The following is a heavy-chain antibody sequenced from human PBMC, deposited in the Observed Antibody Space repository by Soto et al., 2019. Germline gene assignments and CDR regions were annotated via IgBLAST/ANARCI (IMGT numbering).Heavy chain of an antibody. CDR1: GGSISSTDHF. Sequence: QLQLQESGPGRVKSSETLSLTCTVSGGSISSTDHFWGWIRQSPGKGLEWIGSIYYTGTTYYSPSLKRRDTISVDTSRNQFSLNLPSVTAADTAGYYCARQVPYDILAPPCQGDFWGEGSLVIVS. J-gene: IGHJ4*02. CDR2: IYYTGTT. D-gene: IGHD3-9*01. CDR3: ARQVPYDILAPPCQGDF. V-gene: IGHV4-39*01.